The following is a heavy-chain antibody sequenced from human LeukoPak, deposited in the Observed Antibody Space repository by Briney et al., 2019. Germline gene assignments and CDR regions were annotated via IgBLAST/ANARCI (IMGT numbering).Heavy chain of an antibody. V-gene: IGHV3-23*01. CDR3: ARGWFGPDS. Sequence: PGGSLRLSCAASGFTFSTFAMTWVRQGPGKGLEWVSSIDGSGAGTYYADSVKGRFSISRDNSKSTLYLQMHSLRAEDTAVYSCARGWFGPDSCGQGTLVTVSS. CDR1: GFTFSTFA. CDR2: IDGSGAGT. D-gene: IGHD3-10*01. J-gene: IGHJ5*01.